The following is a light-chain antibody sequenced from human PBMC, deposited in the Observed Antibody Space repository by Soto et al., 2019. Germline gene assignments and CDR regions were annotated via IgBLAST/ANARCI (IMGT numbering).Light chain of an antibody. V-gene: IGKV1-39*01. Sequence: DLPMTQAPSSPSASVGDRGPLNCRASQSISSYLNWYQQNPGKAPNLLIYGASSLQSGVPSRFSGSGSGTDFTLTISSLQPEDFASYFCQQSYSTIITFGQGTRPEIK. J-gene: IGKJ5*01. CDR1: QSISSY. CDR2: GAS. CDR3: QQSYSTIIT.